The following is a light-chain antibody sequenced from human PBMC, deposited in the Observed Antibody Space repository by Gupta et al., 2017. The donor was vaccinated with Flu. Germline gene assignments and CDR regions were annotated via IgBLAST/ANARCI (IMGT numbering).Light chain of an antibody. J-gene: IGKJ4*01. CDR1: QTVLHSSNNKNY. V-gene: IGKV4-1*01. CDR3: QQDYTVPFT. CDR2: WAS. Sequence: IVMTQSPDSLSVSLGERATINCKSSQTVLHSSNNKNYLAWYQQKPGQPPTLLIYWASARESGLLDRFSGRGSGTDFTLTISSLQAEDVAVYYCQQDYTVPFTFGGGTXVEIK.